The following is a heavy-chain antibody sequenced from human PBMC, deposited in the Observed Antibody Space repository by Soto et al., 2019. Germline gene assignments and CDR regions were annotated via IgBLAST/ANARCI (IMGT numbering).Heavy chain of an antibody. Sequence: QVTLKESGPVLVKPTETLTLTCSVSGFSLTNGRMGVSWIRQPPGKALEWLAHFLSDAERSYSTSMQSRLNMYKDSSGSQVVLTMTNMAPADTATYFCARMDGDYNYYGLDVWGHGIAVTVSS. CDR1: GFSLTNGRMG. V-gene: IGHV2-26*01. CDR3: ARMDGDYNYYGLDV. CDR2: FLSDAER. D-gene: IGHD4-17*01. J-gene: IGHJ6*02.